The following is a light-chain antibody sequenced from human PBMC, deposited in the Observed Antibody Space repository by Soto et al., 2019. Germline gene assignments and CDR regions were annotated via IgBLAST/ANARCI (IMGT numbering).Light chain of an antibody. CDR1: SSDVGKYNY. CDR3: SSYSGSSSNTVV. J-gene: IGLJ2*01. Sequence: QSALTQPASASGSPGQSITISCTGTSSDVGKYNYVSWYQQHPAKAPQLMIFEVSNRPSGVSNRFSGSKSGNTASLTISGLQAEDEAEYYCSSYSGSSSNTVVFGGGTKVTVL. CDR2: EVS. V-gene: IGLV2-14*01.